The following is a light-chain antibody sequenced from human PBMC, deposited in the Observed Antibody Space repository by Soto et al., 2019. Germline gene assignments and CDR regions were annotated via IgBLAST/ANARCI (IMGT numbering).Light chain of an antibody. CDR3: QLINSF. Sequence: DIQLTQSPSLLSASVGDRVTITCRASQTISKFLSWYQQKPGKAPKLLIYAASTLQDGVPSRFRGSGAATEFTLTISSLQPEDFATYYCQLINSFFGGGTRVEI. CDR1: QTISKF. V-gene: IGKV1-9*01. J-gene: IGKJ4*01. CDR2: AAS.